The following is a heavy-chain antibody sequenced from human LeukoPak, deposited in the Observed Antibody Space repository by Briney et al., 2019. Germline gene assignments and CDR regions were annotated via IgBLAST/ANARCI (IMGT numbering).Heavy chain of an antibody. CDR1: GGSMISSSHY. V-gene: IGHV4-39*07. J-gene: IGHJ3*02. CDR2: IYYSGSI. Sequence: SETLSLTCTVSGGSMISSSHYWGWIRQPPGKGLEWIGSIYYSGSIYHNPSLKSRVTISIDTSKSQFSLRLSSVTAADTAVYYCARVERGYSGYAYDAFDIWGQGTMVTVSS. CDR3: ARVERGYSGYAYDAFDI. D-gene: IGHD5-12*01.